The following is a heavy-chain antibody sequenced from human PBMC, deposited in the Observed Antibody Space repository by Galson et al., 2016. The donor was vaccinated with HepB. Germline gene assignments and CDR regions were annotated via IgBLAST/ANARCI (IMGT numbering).Heavy chain of an antibody. CDR2: ISYDGTDK. D-gene: IGHD2/OR15-2a*01. CDR1: GFTFNYYA. V-gene: IGHV3-30*04. J-gene: IGHJ3*01. CDR3: AILARDNAFDV. Sequence: SLRLSCAASGFTFNYYAMHWVRQAPGKGLEWVAVISYDGTDKYYADSVKGRFTISRDNSKNTLFLQMNSLRAEDTAVYYGAILARDNAFDVWGQGTMVTVSS.